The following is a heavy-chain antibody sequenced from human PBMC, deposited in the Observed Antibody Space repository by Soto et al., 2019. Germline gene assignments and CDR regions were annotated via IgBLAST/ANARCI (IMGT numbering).Heavy chain of an antibody. CDR1: GYTFTSYY. Sequence: RASVKVSCKASGYTFTSYYMHWVRQAPGQGLEWMGIINPSGGSTSYAQKFQGRVTMTRDTSTSTVYMELSSLRSEDTAVYYCARDLSAWWSSIYYGMDVWGQGTTVTVSS. CDR2: INPSGGST. CDR3: ARDLSAWWSSIYYGMDV. J-gene: IGHJ6*02. D-gene: IGHD2-15*01. V-gene: IGHV1-46*01.